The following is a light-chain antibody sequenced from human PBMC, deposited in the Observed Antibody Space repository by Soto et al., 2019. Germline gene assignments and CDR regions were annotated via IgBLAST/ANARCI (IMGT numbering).Light chain of an antibody. CDR2: GAS. J-gene: IGKJ1*01. Sequence: EIVMTQSPATLSVSPGERATLSCRASQSVSSNLAWYQQKPGQAPRLLIYGASTRATGIPAWFSGSGSGTEFTLTISSLQSEDFPVYYCQQYNNWPRTFGQGTKVYIK. CDR1: QSVSSN. CDR3: QQYNNWPRT. V-gene: IGKV3-15*01.